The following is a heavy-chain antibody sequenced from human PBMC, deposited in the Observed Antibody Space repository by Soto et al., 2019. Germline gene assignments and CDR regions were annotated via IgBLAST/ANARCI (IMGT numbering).Heavy chain of an antibody. V-gene: IGHV4-34*01. Sequence: QVQLQQWGAGLLKPSETLSLTCAVYGGSFSGYYWSWIRQPPGKGLEWIGEINHSGSTNYNPSLKSRVTISVDTSKNQFSLTLSSVTAADTAVYYCARGVIAAAGTGWFDPWGQGTLVTVSS. CDR1: GGSFSGYY. J-gene: IGHJ5*02. CDR3: ARGVIAAAGTGWFDP. D-gene: IGHD6-13*01. CDR2: INHSGST.